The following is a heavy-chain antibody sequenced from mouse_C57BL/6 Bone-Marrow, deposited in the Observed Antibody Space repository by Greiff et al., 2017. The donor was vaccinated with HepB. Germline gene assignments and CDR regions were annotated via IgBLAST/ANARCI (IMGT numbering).Heavy chain of an antibody. CDR3: TRGSLLQVRGFAY. J-gene: IGHJ3*01. CDR2: ISSCGDYI. Sequence: VKLVESGEGLVKPGGSLKLSCAASGFPFSSYALSWVRPTPEKGLELVAYISSCGDYIYYADTVKGRFPISRDNARNTLYLQMSSLKSEDTAMYYCTRGSLLQVRGFAYWGQGTLVTVSA. V-gene: IGHV5-9-1*02. CDR1: GFPFSSYA. D-gene: IGHD2-14*01.